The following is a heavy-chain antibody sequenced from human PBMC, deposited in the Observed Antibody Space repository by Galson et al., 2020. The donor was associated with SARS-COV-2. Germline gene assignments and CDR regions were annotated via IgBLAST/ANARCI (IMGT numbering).Heavy chain of an antibody. J-gene: IGHJ2*01. D-gene: IGHD3-3*01. CDR2: ISVGGSTT. Sequence: GGSLRLSCAASGFTFSNYAMSWVRQAPGKGLEWVSSISVGGSTTYSADSVKGRFTISRDNSKNTLYLQMNSLRAEDTAVYYCAKDGSGSNFYLQLYLDLWGRGTLVTVSS. CDR3: AKDGSGSNFYLQLYLDL. CDR1: GFTFSNYA. V-gene: IGHV3-23*01.